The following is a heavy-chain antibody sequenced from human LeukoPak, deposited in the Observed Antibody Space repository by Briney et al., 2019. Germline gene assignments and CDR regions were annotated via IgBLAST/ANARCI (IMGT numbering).Heavy chain of an antibody. J-gene: IGHJ4*02. CDR2: ISGSGGST. V-gene: IGHV3-23*01. Sequence: GGSLRLSCAASGFTFSSYAMTWVRQAPGKGPEWVSDISGSGGSTNYADSVKGRFTISRDNSKNTLYLQMNSLRVEDTAVYYCAKKSVSWFFDYWGQGTLVTVSS. CDR1: GFTFSSYA. CDR3: AKKSVSWFFDY. D-gene: IGHD3-10*01.